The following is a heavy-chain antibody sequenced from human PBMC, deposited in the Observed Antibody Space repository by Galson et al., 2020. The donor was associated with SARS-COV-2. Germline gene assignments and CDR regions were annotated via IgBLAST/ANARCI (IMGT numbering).Heavy chain of an antibody. CDR1: GYSISSGYH. V-gene: IGHV4-38-2*01. CDR2: IYHSGNT. J-gene: IGHJ4*02. CDR3: ARGNEFRSYSAFKN. D-gene: IGHD1-26*01. Sequence: SETLSLTCAVSGYSISSGYHWGWIRQPPGKGLECIGSIYHSGNTYYNPSLESRVTISVDTSKNQFSLKLRSVTAADTAIYYCARGNEFRSYSAFKNWGQGILVTVSS.